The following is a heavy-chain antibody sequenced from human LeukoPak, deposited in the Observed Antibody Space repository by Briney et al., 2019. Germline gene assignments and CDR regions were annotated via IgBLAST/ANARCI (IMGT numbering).Heavy chain of an antibody. CDR2: ISAYNGNT. D-gene: IGHD2-2*01. J-gene: IGHJ4*02. Sequence: ASVKVSCKASGYTFTSYGISWVRQAPGQGLEWMGWISAYNGNTNYAQKLQGRVTMTTDTSTSTAYMELRSLRSDDTAVYYCEMGPLEYQLLTLWGQGTLVTVSS. V-gene: IGHV1-18*01. CDR3: EMGPLEYQLLTL. CDR1: GYTFTSYG.